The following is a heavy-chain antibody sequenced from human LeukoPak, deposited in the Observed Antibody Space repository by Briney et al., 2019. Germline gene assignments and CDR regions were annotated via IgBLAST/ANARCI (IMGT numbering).Heavy chain of an antibody. CDR2: ITSTGDST. CDR1: GFTFSNYA. J-gene: IGHJ4*02. Sequence: GGSLRLSCAASGFTFSNYAMRWVRQAPGKGLEWVSTITSTGDSTYYADSVKGRFTISRDNSKNTLYLQMNSLRAEDTAVYYCVTIFSGSYGEDYFDYWGQGTLVTVSS. D-gene: IGHD1-26*01. CDR3: VTIFSGSYGEDYFDY. V-gene: IGHV3-23*01.